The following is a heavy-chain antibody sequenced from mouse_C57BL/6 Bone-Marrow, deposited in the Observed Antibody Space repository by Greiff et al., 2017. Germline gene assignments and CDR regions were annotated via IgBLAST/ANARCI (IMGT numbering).Heavy chain of an antibody. CDR2: IHPNSGST. CDR1: GYTFTSYW. D-gene: IGHD1-1*01. V-gene: IGHV1-64*01. J-gene: IGHJ3*01. CDR3: ARRITTLVAPPY. Sequence: QVQLLQSGAELVKPGASVKLSCKASGYTFTSYWMHWVKQRPGQGLEWIGMIHPNSGSTNYNEKFKGKATLTGDKSSNTAYLQLSSLTSEDTAIYYCARRITTLVAPPYWGQGTLVTVSA.